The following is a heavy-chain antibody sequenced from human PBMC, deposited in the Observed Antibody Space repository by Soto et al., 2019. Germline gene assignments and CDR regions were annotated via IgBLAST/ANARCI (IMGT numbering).Heavy chain of an antibody. D-gene: IGHD1-26*01. V-gene: IGHV3-23*01. Sequence: PGGSVRLSGAAAECAFSSYPMSLISQAPGKGLEWVSAISGSGDRTYYADSVKGRFTISRDNSKNAVYLQMNSLRGEDTAVYYCARRDSGSYYDYWCQGTLVTVSS. CDR3: ARRDSGSYYDY. CDR2: ISGSGDRT. J-gene: IGHJ4*02. CDR1: ECAFSSYP.